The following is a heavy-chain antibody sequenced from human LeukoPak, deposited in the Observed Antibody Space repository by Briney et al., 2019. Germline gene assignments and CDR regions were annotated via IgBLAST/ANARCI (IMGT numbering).Heavy chain of an antibody. Sequence: SQTLSLTCTVSGGSITSGEHYCSWIRQPPGKGLEWIGYVAYTGSTNYNPSLSSRVTMSVDTSKNQFSLKLSSVTAADTAVYYCATGVRIVGATGNWFDPWGQGTLVTVSS. CDR2: VAYTGST. CDR3: ATGVRIVGATGNWFDP. J-gene: IGHJ5*02. V-gene: IGHV4-30-4*01. D-gene: IGHD1-26*01. CDR1: GGSITSGEHY.